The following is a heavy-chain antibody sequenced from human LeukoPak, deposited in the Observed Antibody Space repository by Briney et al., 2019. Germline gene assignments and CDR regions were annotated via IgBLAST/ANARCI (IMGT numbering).Heavy chain of an antibody. V-gene: IGHV3-49*04. J-gene: IGHJ4*02. CDR1: GFPFGDFA. CDR2: IRNKPYGETT. Sequence: GGSLRLSCTGSGFPFGDFAVTWVRQAPGKGLEWVGFIRNKPYGETTEYAASVEGRFTISRDDSKNIVYLHMNSLKSEDTAVYYCSRVNGRLIRGVITSPYYFDYWGQGTLVTVSS. D-gene: IGHD3-10*01. CDR3: SRVNGRLIRGVITSPYYFDY.